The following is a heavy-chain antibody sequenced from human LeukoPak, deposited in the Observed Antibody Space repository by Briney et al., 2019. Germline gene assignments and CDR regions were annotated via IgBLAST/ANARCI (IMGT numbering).Heavy chain of an antibody. J-gene: IGHJ5*02. CDR1: GASFSGYY. CDR3: ARKGGGQLVNTRRWFDP. V-gene: IGHV4-34*01. D-gene: IGHD6-13*01. CDR2: INHSGSS. Sequence: SETLSLTCAVSGASFSGYYWSWIRQSPGKGLEWIGEINHSGSSNYNPSLKSRVTISVDTSKKQFSLKLGSVTAADTALYYCARKGGGQLVNTRRWFDPWGQGTLVIVSS.